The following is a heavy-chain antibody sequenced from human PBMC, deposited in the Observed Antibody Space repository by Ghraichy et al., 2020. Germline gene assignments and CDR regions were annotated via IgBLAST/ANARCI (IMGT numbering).Heavy chain of an antibody. J-gene: IGHJ4*02. CDR3: ARAMLRGAMVY. Sequence: ASVKVSCKASGYTFTSYDINWVRQATGQGLEWMGWMNPNSGNTGYAQKLQGRVTMTTDTSTSTAYMELRSLKSDDTAVYYCARAMLRGAMVYWGQGTLVTVSS. D-gene: IGHD3-10*01. CDR2: MNPNSGNT. V-gene: IGHV1-8*01. CDR1: GYTFTSYD.